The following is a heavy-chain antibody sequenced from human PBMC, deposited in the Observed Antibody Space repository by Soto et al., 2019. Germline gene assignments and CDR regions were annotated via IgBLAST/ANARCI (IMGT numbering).Heavy chain of an antibody. J-gene: IGHJ5*02. CDR3: ARDRSSDHGSVSPNSGLDP. CDR2: INHSGST. CDR1: GGSFSGYY. Sequence: QVQLQQWGAGLLKPSETLSLTCAVYGGSFSGYYWSWIRQPPGKGLEWIGEINHSGSTNYNPSLKSRVTISVDTSKNQFSLQLSSVTAADTAVYYCARDRSSDHGSVSPNSGLDPWGQGTLVTVSS. D-gene: IGHD3-10*01. V-gene: IGHV4-34*01.